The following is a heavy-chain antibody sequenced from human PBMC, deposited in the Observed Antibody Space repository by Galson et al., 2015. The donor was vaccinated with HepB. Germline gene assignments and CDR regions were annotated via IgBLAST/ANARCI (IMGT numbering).Heavy chain of an antibody. D-gene: IGHD6-13*01. CDR3: ARAVAAALAFDI. CDR1: GDSVSSNSAA. Sequence: CAISGDSVSSNSAAWNWIRQSPSRGLKWLGRTYYRSKWYNDYAVSVKSRITINPDTSKNQFSLQLNSVTPEDTAVYYCARAVAAALAFDIWGQGTMVTVSS. CDR2: TYYRSKWYN. J-gene: IGHJ3*02. V-gene: IGHV6-1*01.